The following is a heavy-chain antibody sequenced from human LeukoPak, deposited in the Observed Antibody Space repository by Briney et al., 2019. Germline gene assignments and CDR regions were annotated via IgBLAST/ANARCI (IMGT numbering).Heavy chain of an antibody. D-gene: IGHD1-26*01. J-gene: IGHJ4*02. CDR3: AKDLRPMVGAKTFDC. CDR1: GFTFSTYG. CDR2: IRSDGSNK. Sequence: PGGSLRLSCAASGFTFSTYGMHWVRQAPGKGLEWVAFIRSDGSNKYYADSVKGRFTISRDTSKNTLFVEINSLRAEDTAVYYCAKDLRPMVGAKTFDCWGQGTLVTVSS. V-gene: IGHV3-30*02.